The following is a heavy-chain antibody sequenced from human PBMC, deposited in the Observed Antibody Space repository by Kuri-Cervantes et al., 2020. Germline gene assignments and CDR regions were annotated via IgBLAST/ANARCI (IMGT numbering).Heavy chain of an antibody. J-gene: IGHJ4*02. Sequence: SETLSLTCTVSGGSISYYYWSWFRQPPGKGLEWIGYIYYSGSTNYNPSLKSRVTIAVDTSKNQFSLKLRSVTAADTAVYYCARVRSSAAAGQPFDYWGQGTLVTVSS. CDR2: IYYSGST. CDR1: GGSISYYY. D-gene: IGHD6-13*01. V-gene: IGHV4-59*12. CDR3: ARVRSSAAAGQPFDY.